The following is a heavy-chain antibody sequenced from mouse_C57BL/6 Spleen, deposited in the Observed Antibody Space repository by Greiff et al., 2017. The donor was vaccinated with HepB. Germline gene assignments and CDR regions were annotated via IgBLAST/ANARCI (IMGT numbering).Heavy chain of an antibody. CDR1: GYTFTSYW. CDR2: IDPNSGGT. CDR3: ARCYYGSSYEGWDFDY. J-gene: IGHJ2*01. D-gene: IGHD1-1*01. V-gene: IGHV1-72*01. Sequence: QVQLQQPGAELVKPGASVKLSCKASGYTFTSYWMHWVKQRPGRGLEWIGRIDPNSGGTKYNEKFKSKATLTVDKPSSTAYMQLSSLTSEDSAVYYCARCYYGSSYEGWDFDYWGQGATLTVSS.